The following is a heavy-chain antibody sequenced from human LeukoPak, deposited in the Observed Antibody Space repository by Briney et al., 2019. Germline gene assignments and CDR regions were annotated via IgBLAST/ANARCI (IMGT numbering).Heavy chain of an antibody. CDR2: ISGSGGST. J-gene: IGHJ3*02. CDR1: GFTFSTYG. Sequence: PWESLRLSCAASGFTFSTYGMSWVRQSPGKGLEWVSGISGSGGSTYHADSVKGRFTISRDNSNNMVYLQMDSLRTDDTALYYCVRRDIYTTSSWGAFDIWGQGTLVTVSS. D-gene: IGHD6-6*01. CDR3: VRRDIYTTSSWGAFDI. V-gene: IGHV3-23*01.